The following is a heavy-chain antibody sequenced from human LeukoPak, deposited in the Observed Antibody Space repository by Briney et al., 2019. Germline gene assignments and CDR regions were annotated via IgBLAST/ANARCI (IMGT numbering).Heavy chain of an antibody. D-gene: IGHD3-10*01. CDR1: GFTFSSYG. CDR2: ISDSGGST. V-gene: IGHV3-23*01. Sequence: PGGSLRLSCAASGFTFSSYGMSWVRQAPGTGLEWVSSISDSGGSTYYADSVKGRFTISRDNSKNTLYVQMNSLRAEDTAVYYCAKDRLRVAGGLDYWGQGTLVTVSS. CDR3: AKDRLRVAGGLDY. J-gene: IGHJ4*02.